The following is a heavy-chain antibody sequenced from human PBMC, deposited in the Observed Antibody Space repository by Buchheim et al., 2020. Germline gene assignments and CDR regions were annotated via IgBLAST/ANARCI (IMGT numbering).Heavy chain of an antibody. D-gene: IGHD2-2*01. CDR3: AKPKAGYCSSTSCYLGGGFDP. CDR2: ISGIGGST. V-gene: IGHV3-23*01. J-gene: IGHJ5*02. CDR1: GFTFSSYA. Sequence: EVQLLESGGGLVQPGGSLRLSCAASGFTFSSYAMSWVRQAPGKGLEWVSAISGIGGSTYYADSVKGRFTISRDNSKNTLYLQMNSLRAEDTAVYYCAKPKAGYCSSTSCYLGGGFDPWGQGTL.